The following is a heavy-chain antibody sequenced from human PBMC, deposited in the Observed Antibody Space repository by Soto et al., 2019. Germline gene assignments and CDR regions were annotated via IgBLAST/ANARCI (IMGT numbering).Heavy chain of an antibody. D-gene: IGHD2-2*01. V-gene: IGHV3-23*01. CDR3: AKDPPWTVGPLAMDV. Sequence: GGSLRLSCVASGFTFSTHAMSWVRQAPGKGLEWVSTFSGSGGNIYYAESVKGRLTISRDDSKNTLYLQMNSLRVEDTAVYYCAKDPPWTVGPLAMDVWGQGTTVTVSS. CDR1: GFTFSTHA. CDR2: FSGSGGNI. J-gene: IGHJ6*02.